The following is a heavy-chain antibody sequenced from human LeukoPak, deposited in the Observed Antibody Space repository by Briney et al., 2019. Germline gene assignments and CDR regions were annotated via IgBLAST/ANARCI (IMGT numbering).Heavy chain of an antibody. CDR2: INWNGGST. J-gene: IGHJ6*03. CDR1: GFTFDDYG. CDR3: ARSTGEGYYMDV. D-gene: IGHD3-10*01. Sequence: GGSLRLSCAASGFTFDDYGMSWVRQAPGKGLEWVSGINWNGGSTRYAEAVKGRFTISRDNAKNSLYLQMNSLRAEDTALYYCARSTGEGYYMDVWGKGTTVTIAS. V-gene: IGHV3-20*04.